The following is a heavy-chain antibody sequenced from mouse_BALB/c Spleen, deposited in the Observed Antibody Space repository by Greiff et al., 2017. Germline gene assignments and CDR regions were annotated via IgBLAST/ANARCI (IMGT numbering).Heavy chain of an antibody. CDR3: AKGRDY. Sequence: EVHLVESGAELVKPGASVKLSCTASGFNIKDTYMHWVKQRPEQGLEWIGRIDPANGNTKYDPKFQGKATITADTSSNTAYLQLSSLTSEDTAVYYCAKGRDYWGQGTSVTVSS. CDR2: IDPANGNT. V-gene: IGHV14-3*02. J-gene: IGHJ4*01. CDR1: GFNIKDTY.